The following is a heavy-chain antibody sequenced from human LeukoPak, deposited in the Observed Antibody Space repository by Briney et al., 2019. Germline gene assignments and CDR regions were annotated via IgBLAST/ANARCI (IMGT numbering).Heavy chain of an antibody. D-gene: IGHD3-22*01. CDR2: IHHSGST. CDR3: ARTVNIFYDSSGYFDY. V-gene: IGHV4-30-2*01. J-gene: IGHJ4*02. CDR1: GGSISSGGYP. Sequence: SETLSLTCAVSGGSISSGGYPWSWIRQPRGMGLEWIGYIHHSGSTYYNPSLKGRVTISVDRSKNQFSLKLSSVTAADTAVYYCARTVNIFYDSSGYFDYWGQGTLVTVSS.